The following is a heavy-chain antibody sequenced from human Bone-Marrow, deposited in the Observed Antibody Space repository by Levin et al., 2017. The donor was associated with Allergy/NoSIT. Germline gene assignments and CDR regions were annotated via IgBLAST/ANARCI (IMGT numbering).Heavy chain of an antibody. J-gene: IGHJ6*03. CDR1: GYTFTSYY. D-gene: IGHD2-2*01. CDR3: AREITLGYCSSTSCYSAQIYYYYYMDV. CDR2: INPSGGST. Sequence: GASVKVSCKASGYTFTSYYMHWVRQAPGQGLEWMGIINPSGGSTSYAQKFQGRVTMTRDTSTSTVYMELSSLRSEDTAVYYCAREITLGYCSSTSCYSAQIYYYYYMDVWGKGTTVTVSS. V-gene: IGHV1-46*03.